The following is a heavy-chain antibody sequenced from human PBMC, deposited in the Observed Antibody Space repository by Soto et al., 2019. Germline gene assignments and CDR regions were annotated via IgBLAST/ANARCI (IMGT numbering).Heavy chain of an antibody. V-gene: IGHV4-59*08. CDR3: VRLIGNSWLDS. Sequence: PSETLSLTCTVSGGSISSYYWSWIRQPPGKGLEWIGYIYYSGSTNYNPSLKSRVTISVDTSNNQFSLHLSSVTPDDTAVYYCVRLIGNSWLDSWGQGTPVTVS. CDR1: GGSISSYY. J-gene: IGHJ5*01. CDR2: IYYSGST.